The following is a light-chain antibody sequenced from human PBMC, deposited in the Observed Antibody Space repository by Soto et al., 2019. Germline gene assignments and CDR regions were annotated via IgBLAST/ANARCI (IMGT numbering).Light chain of an antibody. CDR2: AAS. J-gene: IGKJ4*01. CDR3: QQANSFPLT. V-gene: IGKV1-12*01. CDR1: QGISSW. Sequence: DIQTTQSPSSVSASVGDRVTITCRASQGISSWLAWYQRTPGKAPNLLIYAASSLQSGVPSRFSGSGSGTEFTLTISSLQPEDFATYYCQQANSFPLTFGGGTKVEIK.